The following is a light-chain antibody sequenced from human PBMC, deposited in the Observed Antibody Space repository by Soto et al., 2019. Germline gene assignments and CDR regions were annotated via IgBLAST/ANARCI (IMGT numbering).Light chain of an antibody. J-gene: IGKJ5*01. CDR2: GAS. Sequence: AIRMTQSPSSLSASTGYTVTITCRASQDIGSVLAWYQQKPGTAPKVLISGASNLHGGVPSRFSGSGSRTDFTLTITHLQSEDFATYYCQHYLNYPITFGQGTRREIK. V-gene: IGKV1-8*01. CDR3: QHYLNYPIT. CDR1: QDIGSV.